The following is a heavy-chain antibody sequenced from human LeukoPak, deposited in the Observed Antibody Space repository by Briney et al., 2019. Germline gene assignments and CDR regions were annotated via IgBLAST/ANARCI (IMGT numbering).Heavy chain of an antibody. J-gene: IGHJ3*02. D-gene: IGHD2-21*02. Sequence: PSETLSLTCTVSGGSISSYYWSWIRQPPGKGLEWIGYIYYSGSTNYKSSLKGRVTISMDTSKNQFSLRLSSVTAADTAVYYCARSQYASACYAFDIWGQGTMVTVSS. CDR2: IYYSGST. V-gene: IGHV4-59*08. CDR1: GGSISSYY. CDR3: ARSQYASACYAFDI.